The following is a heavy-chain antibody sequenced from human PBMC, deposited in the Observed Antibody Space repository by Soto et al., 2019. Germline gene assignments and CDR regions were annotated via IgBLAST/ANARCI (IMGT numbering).Heavy chain of an antibody. CDR3: ATPGYGDPDYYYYGMDV. Sequence: ASVKVYCKVSGYTLTALSMHWVRQAPGKGLEWMGGFDPEDGETIYAQKFQGRVTMTEDTSTDTAYMELSSLRSEDTAVYYCATPGYGDPDYYYYGMDVWGQGTTVTVSS. D-gene: IGHD4-17*01. CDR2: FDPEDGET. V-gene: IGHV1-24*01. CDR1: GYTLTALS. J-gene: IGHJ6*02.